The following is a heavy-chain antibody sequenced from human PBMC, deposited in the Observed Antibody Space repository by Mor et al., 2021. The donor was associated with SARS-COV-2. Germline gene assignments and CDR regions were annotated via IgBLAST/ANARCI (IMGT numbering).Heavy chain of an antibody. J-gene: IGHJ4*02. CDR3: AKVPNQKTTVTTGGIDY. D-gene: IGHD4-17*01. CDR2: GSGGST. Sequence: GSGGSTYYADSVKGRFTISRDNSKNTLYLQMNSLRAEDTAVYYCAKVPNQKTTVTTGGIDYWGQGTLVTVSS. V-gene: IGHV3-23*01.